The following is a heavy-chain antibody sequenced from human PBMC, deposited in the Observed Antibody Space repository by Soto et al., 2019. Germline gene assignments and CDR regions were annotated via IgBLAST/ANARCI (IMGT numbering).Heavy chain of an antibody. CDR3: ARPKGIAAAGTGAFDI. V-gene: IGHV1-69*13. D-gene: IGHD6-13*01. Sequence: SVKVSCKASGGTFSSYAISWVRQAPGQGLEWMGGIIPIFGTANYAQKFQGRATITADESTGTAYMELSSLRSEDTAVYYCARPKGIAAAGTGAFDIWGQGTMVTVSS. CDR1: GGTFSSYA. CDR2: IIPIFGTA. J-gene: IGHJ3*02.